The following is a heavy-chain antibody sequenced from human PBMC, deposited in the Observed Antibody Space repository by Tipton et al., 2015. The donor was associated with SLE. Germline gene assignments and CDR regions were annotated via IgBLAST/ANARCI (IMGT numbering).Heavy chain of an antibody. CDR2: ISAYNGNT. CDR3: AKDRRGSSWSHDAFDI. D-gene: IGHD6-13*01. CDR1: GYTFTAYV. V-gene: IGHV1-18*01. J-gene: IGHJ3*02. Sequence: QSGPEVKKPGASVKVSCKASGYTFTAYVISWVRQAPGQGLEWMGWISAYNGNTNYAQKLQGRVTMATDTSTSTAYMELRSLRSDDTAVYYCAKDRRGSSWSHDAFDIWGQGTMVTVSS.